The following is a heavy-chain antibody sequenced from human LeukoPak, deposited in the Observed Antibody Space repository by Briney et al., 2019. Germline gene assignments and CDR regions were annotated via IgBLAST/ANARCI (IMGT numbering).Heavy chain of an antibody. Sequence: PGESLKISCKGSGYSFTSYWIGWVRQMPGKGLEWMGIIYPGDSDTRYSPSFQGQVTISADKSISTAYLQWSSLKASDTAMYYCARLRYCSGGSCYPFDYWGQGTLVTVSS. J-gene: IGHJ4*02. D-gene: IGHD2-15*01. CDR2: IYPGDSDT. CDR3: ARLRYCSGGSCYPFDY. CDR1: GYSFTSYW. V-gene: IGHV5-51*01.